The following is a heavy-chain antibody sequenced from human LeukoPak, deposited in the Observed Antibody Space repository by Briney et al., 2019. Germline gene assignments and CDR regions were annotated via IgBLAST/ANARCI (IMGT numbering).Heavy chain of an antibody. V-gene: IGHV1-2*02. CDR3: AKDQNTGYANNWFDP. CDR1: GYSFTGYY. CDR2: INPNNGGT. Sequence: APVKVSCKASGYSFTGYYIDWVRQAPGQGLEWMGWINPNNGGTNFAQKFQGRVTMTRDTSISTAYMELSRLRSDDTAIYYCAKDQNTGYANNWFDPWGQGTLVTVSS. D-gene: IGHD5-12*01. J-gene: IGHJ5*02.